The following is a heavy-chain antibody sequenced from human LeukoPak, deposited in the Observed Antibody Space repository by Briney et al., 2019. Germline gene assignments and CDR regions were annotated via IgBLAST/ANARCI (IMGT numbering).Heavy chain of an antibody. CDR3: ARGPEDYGSGSWLDV. CDR1: GGSISSYY. Sequence: SETLSLTCAVSGGSISSYYWSWIRQPPGKGLEWIGYIYYSGSTNYNPSLKSRVTISVDTSKNQFSLKLSSVTAADTAVYYCARGPEDYGSGSWLDVWGKGTTVTISS. CDR2: IYYSGST. J-gene: IGHJ6*04. V-gene: IGHV4-59*01. D-gene: IGHD3-10*01.